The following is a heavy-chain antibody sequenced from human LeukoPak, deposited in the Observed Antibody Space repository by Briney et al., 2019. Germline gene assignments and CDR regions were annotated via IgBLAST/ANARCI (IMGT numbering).Heavy chain of an antibody. CDR3: ARDQSLLYFDY. D-gene: IGHD2-15*01. CDR1: GFTFTSYG. V-gene: IGHV3-33*01. CDR2: IWDDGSNK. J-gene: IGHJ4*02. Sequence: PGGSLRLSCAASGFTFTSYGMHWVRQAPGKGLDWVALIWDDGSNKSYGDSVKGRFTISRDNSKNTLYLQMSSLRAEDTAVYYCARDQSLLYFDYWGQGTLVTVSS.